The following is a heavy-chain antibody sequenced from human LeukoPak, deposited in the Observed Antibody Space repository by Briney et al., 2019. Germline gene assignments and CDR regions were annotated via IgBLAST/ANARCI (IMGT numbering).Heavy chain of an antibody. J-gene: IGHJ4*02. CDR1: GHILTELS. D-gene: IGHD3-10*01. CDR3: AIDLHLFRTGPDFDF. Sequence: ASVKVSCKVFGHILTELSMHWVRQAPGQGLEWMGGFDSEDADTIYAHKFQGRVTMTEDTSTDTAYMELSSLRSEDTAVYYCAIDLHLFRTGPDFDFWGQGTLVTVSS. V-gene: IGHV1-24*01. CDR2: FDSEDADT.